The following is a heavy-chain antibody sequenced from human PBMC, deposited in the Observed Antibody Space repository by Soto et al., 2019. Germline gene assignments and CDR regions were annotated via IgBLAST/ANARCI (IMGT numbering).Heavy chain of an antibody. V-gene: IGHV3-23*01. Sequence: GGSLRLSCAASGFTFSSYAMSWVRQAQGKGLGWVSASSGSGGRTYYADSVKGRFTISRDNSKNTLYLQMNSRRAEDTAVYYCAKDTVLTVTAWFDLWGQGTLVTVSS. CDR1: GFTFSSYA. CDR2: SSGSGGRT. CDR3: AKDTVLTVTAWFDL. J-gene: IGHJ5*02. D-gene: IGHD4-4*01.